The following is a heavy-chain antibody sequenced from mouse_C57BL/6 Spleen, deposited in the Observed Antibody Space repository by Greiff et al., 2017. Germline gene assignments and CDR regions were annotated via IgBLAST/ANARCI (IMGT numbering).Heavy chain of an antibody. CDR3: AIPRLLRGYYAMDY. CDR1: GYAFSSSW. CDR2: IYPGVGDT. Sequence: VQLQQSGPELVKPGASVKISCKASGYAFSSSWMNWVKQRPGKGLEWIGRIYPGVGDTNYNGKFKGKATLTADKSSSTAYMQLSSLTSEDSAVYFCAIPRLLRGYYAMDYWGQGTSGTVSS. J-gene: IGHJ4*01. V-gene: IGHV1-82*01. D-gene: IGHD2-3*01.